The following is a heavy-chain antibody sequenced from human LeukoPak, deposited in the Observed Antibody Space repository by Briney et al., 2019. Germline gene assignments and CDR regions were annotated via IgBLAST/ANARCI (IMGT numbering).Heavy chain of an antibody. CDR2: IYHSGST. CDR1: GGSISSGGYY. D-gene: IGHD3-3*01. J-gene: IGHJ5*02. V-gene: IGHV4-30-2*01. CDR3: AREVDYDFWSGFQFAP. Sequence: SQTLSLTCTVSGGSISSGGYYWSWIRQPPGKGLEWIGYIYHSGSTYYNPSLKSRVTISVDRSKNQFSLKLSSVTAADTAVYYCAREVDYDFWSGFQFAPWGQGTLVTVSS.